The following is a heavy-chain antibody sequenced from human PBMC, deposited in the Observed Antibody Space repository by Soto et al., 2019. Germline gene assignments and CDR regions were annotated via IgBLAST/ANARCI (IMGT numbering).Heavy chain of an antibody. J-gene: IGHJ6*02. CDR1: GYTLTELS. CDR3: ATDAMVRHGMDV. CDR2: FDPEDGET. Sequence: ASVKFSCKVSGYTLTELSMHWVRQAPGKGLEWMGGFDPEDGETIYAQKFQGRVTMTEDTSTDTAYMELSSLRSEDTAVYYCATDAMVRHGMDVWGQGTTVTVPS. D-gene: IGHD3-10*01. V-gene: IGHV1-24*01.